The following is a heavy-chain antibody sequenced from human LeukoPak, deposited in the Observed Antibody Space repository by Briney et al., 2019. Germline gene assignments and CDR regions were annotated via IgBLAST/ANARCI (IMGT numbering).Heavy chain of an antibody. Sequence: RSETLSLTCAVSGGSFSGYYWRWIRQPPGKGRERIGEINHSGSTNYNPSLKSRVTISVDTSKNQFSLKLSSVTAADTAVYYCARGDTVVSFDYWGQGTLVTVSS. V-gene: IGHV4-34*01. CDR3: ARGDTVVSFDY. J-gene: IGHJ4*02. CDR1: GGSFSGYY. D-gene: IGHD4-23*01. CDR2: INHSGST.